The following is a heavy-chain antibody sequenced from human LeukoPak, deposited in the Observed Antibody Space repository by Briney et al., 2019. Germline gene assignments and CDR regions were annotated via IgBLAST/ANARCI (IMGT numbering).Heavy chain of an antibody. J-gene: IGHJ4*02. CDR3: AKGGSGSYGGYFDY. CDR2: INDDGSDT. Sequence: GGSLRLSCAASGFTFKLYWMHWVRQVPGKRPVWVSRINDDGSDTVYADSVRGRFTISRDDAKNTVYLQMNSLRAEDTAVYYCAKGGSGSYGGYFDYWGQGTLVTVSS. V-gene: IGHV3-74*01. CDR1: GFTFKLYW. D-gene: IGHD1-26*01.